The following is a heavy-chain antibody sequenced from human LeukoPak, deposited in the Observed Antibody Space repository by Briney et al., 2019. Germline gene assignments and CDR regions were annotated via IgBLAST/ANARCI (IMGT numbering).Heavy chain of an antibody. CDR2: ISYEEGDE. CDR1: GYAFRGYP. D-gene: IGHD3-16*01. J-gene: IGHJ4*02. CDR3: VRGGEIGFDY. Sequence: PGRSLRPSCAASGYAFRGYPMYWVRQAPGKGPGWVAFISYEEGDELYADSVKGRLTISRDDSKSTLYLQMNSLRAGDTAVYHCVRGGEIGFDYWGQGTLVTVSS. V-gene: IGHV3-30*07.